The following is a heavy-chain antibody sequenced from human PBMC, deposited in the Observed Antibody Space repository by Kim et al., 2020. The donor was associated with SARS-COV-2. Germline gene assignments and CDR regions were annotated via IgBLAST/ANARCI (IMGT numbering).Heavy chain of an antibody. D-gene: IGHD6-6*01. CDR2: IYPGDSDT. V-gene: IGHV5-51*01. CDR1: GYSFTSYW. Sequence: GESLKISCKGSGYSFTSYWIGWVRQMPGKGLEWMGIIYPGDSDTRYSPSFQGQVTISADKSISTAYLQWSSLKASDTALYYCARTGIAARPVLVYGMDVWGQGTTVTVSS. J-gene: IGHJ6*02. CDR3: ARTGIAARPVLVYGMDV.